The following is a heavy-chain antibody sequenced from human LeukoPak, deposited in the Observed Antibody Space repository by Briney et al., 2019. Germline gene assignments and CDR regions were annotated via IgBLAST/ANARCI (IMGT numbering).Heavy chain of an antibody. V-gene: IGHV1-2*06. CDR2: INPSSGDT. CDR3: ARGIRKDYDFWSGLDY. Sequence: ASVKVSCKASAYTFTDYYVHWVRQAPGQGLEWMGRINPSSGDTNYAQNFQGRVTMTRDTSISTAYMELSRLRSDDTAVYYCARGIRKDYDFWSGLDYWGQGTLVTVSS. J-gene: IGHJ4*02. D-gene: IGHD3-3*01. CDR1: AYTFTDYY.